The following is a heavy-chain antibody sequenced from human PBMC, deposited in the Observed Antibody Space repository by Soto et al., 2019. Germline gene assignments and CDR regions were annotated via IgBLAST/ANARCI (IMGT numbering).Heavy chain of an antibody. Sequence: GGSLRLSCAASGFTFSSYSMNWVRQAPGKGLEWVSSISSSGSYIYYADSVKGRFTISRDNAKNSLYLQMNSLRAEDTAVYYCASGIVGAPNGMDVSGQGTTVTVSS. CDR3: ASGIVGAPNGMDV. D-gene: IGHD1-26*01. J-gene: IGHJ6*02. CDR1: GFTFSSYS. V-gene: IGHV3-21*01. CDR2: ISSSGSYI.